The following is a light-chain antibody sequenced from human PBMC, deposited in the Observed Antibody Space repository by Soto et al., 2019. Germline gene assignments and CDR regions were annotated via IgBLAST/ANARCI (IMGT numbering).Light chain of an antibody. V-gene: IGKV1-5*03. CDR3: QQYNDHWT. CDR1: QSVSQW. Sequence: DIQMTQSPSPLSASVADRVTITCRASQSVSQWLAWYQQKPGKAPKLLIYKASTLESGVPSRFSGSGSGTEFTLAISSLQPDDSATYYCQQYNDHWTFGQGTKVEIK. CDR2: KAS. J-gene: IGKJ1*01.